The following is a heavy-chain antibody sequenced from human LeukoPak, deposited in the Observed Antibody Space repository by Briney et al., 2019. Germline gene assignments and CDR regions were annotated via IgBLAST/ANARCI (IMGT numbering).Heavy chain of an antibody. J-gene: IGHJ6*03. D-gene: IGHD1-26*01. V-gene: IGHV5-51*01. CDR2: IYPGDSDT. CDR3: AFGSYYSPYYYYYMDV. Sequence: PGESLNISCKGSGYSFTSYWIGWVRQMPGKGLEWMGIIYPGDSDTRYSPSFQGQVTISADKSISTAYLQWSSLKASDTAMYYCAFGSYYSPYYYYYMDVWGKGTTVTVSS. CDR1: GYSFTSYW.